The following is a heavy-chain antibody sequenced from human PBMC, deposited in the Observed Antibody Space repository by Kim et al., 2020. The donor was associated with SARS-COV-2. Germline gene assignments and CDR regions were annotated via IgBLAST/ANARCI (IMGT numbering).Heavy chain of an antibody. CDR2: FN. Sequence: FNDYAVSVKSRITINPDTSKNQFSLQLNSVTPEDTAVYYCARDGIRGVDVWGQGTTVTVSS. CDR3: ARDGIRGVDV. D-gene: IGHD2-21*01. J-gene: IGHJ6*02. V-gene: IGHV6-1*01.